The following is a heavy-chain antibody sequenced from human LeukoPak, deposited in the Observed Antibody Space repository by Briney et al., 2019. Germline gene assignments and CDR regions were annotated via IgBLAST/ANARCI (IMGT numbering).Heavy chain of an antibody. CDR3: ARDFYGSGSSNLDY. V-gene: IGHV3-30*02. J-gene: IGHJ4*02. CDR1: GFTFSSYG. Sequence: PGGSLRLSCAASGFTFSSYGMHWVRQAPGKGLEWVAFIRYDGSNKYYADSVKGRFTISRDNAKNSLYLQMNSLRAEDTAVYYCARDFYGSGSSNLDYWGQGTLVTVSS. CDR2: IRYDGSNK. D-gene: IGHD3-10*01.